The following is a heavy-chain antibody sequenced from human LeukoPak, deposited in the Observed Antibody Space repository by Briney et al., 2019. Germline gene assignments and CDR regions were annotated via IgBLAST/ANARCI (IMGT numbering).Heavy chain of an antibody. J-gene: IGHJ6*03. V-gene: IGHV4-31*03. D-gene: IGHD3-3*01. CDR2: IYYSGST. Sequence: SQTLSLTCTVSGGSISSGVYYWSWIRQHPGKGLEWIGYIYYSGSTYYNPSLKSRVTISVDTSKNQFSLKLSSVTAADTAVYYCARRYYDFWSGYPVKYYYYYMDVWGKGTTVTVSS. CDR3: ARRYYDFWSGYPVKYYYYYMDV. CDR1: GGSISSGVYY.